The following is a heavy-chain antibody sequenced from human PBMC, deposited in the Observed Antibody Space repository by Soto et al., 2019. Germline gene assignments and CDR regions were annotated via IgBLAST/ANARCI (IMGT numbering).Heavy chain of an antibody. CDR2: IYYSGGT. J-gene: IGHJ5*02. CDR3: TREQSDDNYFDP. Sequence: GSLRLSCAASGFTFSSYAMSWVRQAPGKGLEWLGYIYYSGGTNYNPSLKSRVTISLDKSKSQFSLRLISVTAADTAVYYCTREQSDDNYFDPWGQGTLVTVSS. D-gene: IGHD6-19*01. V-gene: IGHV4-59*01. CDR1: GFTFSSYA.